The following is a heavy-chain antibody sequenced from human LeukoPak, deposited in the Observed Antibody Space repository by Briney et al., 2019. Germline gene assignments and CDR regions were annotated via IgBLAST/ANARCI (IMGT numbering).Heavy chain of an antibody. CDR1: GFTFSSYS. CDR2: ISGSGGST. CDR3: AKDLSPTYYYDSSGYFLDY. Sequence: GGSLRLSCAASGFTFSSYSMNWVRQAPGKGLEWVSAISGSGGSTYYADSVKGRFTISRDNSKNTLYLQMNSLRAEDTAVYYCAKDLSPTYYYDSSGYFLDYWGQGTLVTVSS. V-gene: IGHV3-23*01. D-gene: IGHD3-22*01. J-gene: IGHJ4*02.